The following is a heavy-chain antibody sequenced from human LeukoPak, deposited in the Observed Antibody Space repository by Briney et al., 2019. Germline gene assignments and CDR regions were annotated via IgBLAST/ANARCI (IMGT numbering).Heavy chain of an antibody. CDR1: GYTFTSYD. D-gene: IGHD1-26*01. V-gene: IGHV1-8*01. Sequence: ASVKVSCKASGYTFTSYDINWVRQATGQGLEWMGWMNPNSGNTGYAQKFQGRVTMTRDTSISTAYMELSRLRSDDTAVYYCARESSGSYYGDYWGQGTLVTVSS. CDR2: MNPNSGNT. CDR3: ARESSGSYYGDY. J-gene: IGHJ4*02.